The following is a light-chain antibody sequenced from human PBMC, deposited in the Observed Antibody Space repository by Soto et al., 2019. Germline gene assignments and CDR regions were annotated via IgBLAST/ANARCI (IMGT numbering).Light chain of an antibody. J-gene: IGKJ2*01. V-gene: IGKV3-20*01. Sequence: EIVLTQSPGTLSLSPGERATLSCRASQSVTSSYLAWYQQKPGQAPRLLIYGASSRATGIPDRFSGSGSGTDFTLTISRLEPEDFAVYYCQHSGSSFYIFGQGTKLEIK. CDR1: QSVTSSY. CDR3: QHSGSSFYI. CDR2: GAS.